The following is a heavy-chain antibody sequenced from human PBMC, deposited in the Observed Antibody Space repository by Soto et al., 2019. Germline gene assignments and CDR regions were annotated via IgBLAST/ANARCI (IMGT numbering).Heavy chain of an antibody. V-gene: IGHV4-39*01. CDR1: GGSISSNTYY. Sequence: QLQLQESGPGLVKPSETLSLTCTVSGGSISSNTYYWGWIRQSPGKGLEWIGSIYYSGNTYYNPSLKSRVTISVDTSRNQFSLKLSSVTAADTAVYYCANRADSWGQGTLVTVSS. CDR2: IYYSGNT. J-gene: IGHJ4*02. CDR3: ANRADS.